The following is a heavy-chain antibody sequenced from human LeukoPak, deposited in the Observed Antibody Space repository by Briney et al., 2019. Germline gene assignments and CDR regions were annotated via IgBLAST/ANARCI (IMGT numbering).Heavy chain of an antibody. CDR3: ARSVEMATIGFDY. CDR2: IYSGGST. J-gene: IGHJ4*02. V-gene: IGHV3-66*02. Sequence: GGSLRFSCAASGFTVSSNYMSWVRQAPGKGLEWVSVIYSGGSTYYADSVKGRFTISRDNSKNTLYLQMNSLRAEDTAVYYCARSVEMATIGFDYWGQGTLVTVSS. D-gene: IGHD5-24*01. CDR1: GFTVSSNY.